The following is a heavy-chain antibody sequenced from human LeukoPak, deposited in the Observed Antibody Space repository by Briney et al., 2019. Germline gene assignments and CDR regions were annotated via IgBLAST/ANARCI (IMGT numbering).Heavy chain of an antibody. CDR1: GYSFATYW. CDR2: IYPQDSDT. V-gene: IGHV5-51*01. J-gene: IGHJ4*02. Sequence: GESLQISSNGSGYSFATYWIGWVRQMPGKGLEWMGAIYPQDSDTKYSPSFQGQVTISADTSLNTAYLHWSSLQASDTAIYFCARRHSYCTSSSCYLYFDNWGQGALVTVSS. CDR3: ARRHSYCTSSSCYLYFDN. D-gene: IGHD2-2*01.